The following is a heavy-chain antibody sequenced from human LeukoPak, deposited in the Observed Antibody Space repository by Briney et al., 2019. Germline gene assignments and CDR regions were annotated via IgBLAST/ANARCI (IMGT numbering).Heavy chain of an antibody. D-gene: IGHD6-13*01. CDR3: AKDLAQQQLGFDY. CDR2: ISWNSGSI. CDR1: GFTFDDYA. V-gene: IGHV3-9*01. J-gene: IGHJ4*02. Sequence: GGSLRLSCAASGFTFDDYAMHWVRQAPGKGLEWVSGISWNSGSIGYADSVKGRFTISRDNAKNSLYLQMNSLRAEDTALYYCAKDLAQQQLGFDYWGRGTLVTVSS.